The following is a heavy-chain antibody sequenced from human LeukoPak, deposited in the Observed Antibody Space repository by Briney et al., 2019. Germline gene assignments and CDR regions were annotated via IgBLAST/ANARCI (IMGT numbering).Heavy chain of an antibody. D-gene: IGHD6-19*01. CDR3: ARHAAVEGSSGWSPLWWFDP. CDR1: GGSIRSYY. J-gene: IGHJ5*02. V-gene: IGHV4-59*08. Sequence: PSETLSLTCTVSGGSIRSYYWSWIRQPPGKGLEWIGYMHHSGSTKHNPYLKSRVTISVDTSKSQFSLKLSSVTAADTAVYYCARHAAVEGSSGWSPLWWFDPWGREPWSPSPQ. CDR2: MHHSGST.